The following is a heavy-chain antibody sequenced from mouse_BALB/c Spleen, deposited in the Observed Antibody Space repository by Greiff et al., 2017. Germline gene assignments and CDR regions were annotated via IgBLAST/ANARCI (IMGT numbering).Heavy chain of an antibody. V-gene: IGHV5-6-3*01. CDR2: INSNGGST. Sequence: EVKLVESGGGLVQPGGSLKLSCAASGFTFSSYGMSWVRQTPDKRLELVATINSNGGSTYYPDSVKGRFTISRDNAKNTLYLQMSSLKSEDTAMYYCARIYYGYDAGRLGSWFAYWGQGTLVTVSA. D-gene: IGHD2-2*01. CDR1: GFTFSSYG. J-gene: IGHJ3*01. CDR3: ARIYYGYDAGRLGSWFAY.